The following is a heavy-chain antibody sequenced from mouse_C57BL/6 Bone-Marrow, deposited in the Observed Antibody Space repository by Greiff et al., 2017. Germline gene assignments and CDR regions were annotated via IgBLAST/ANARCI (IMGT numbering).Heavy chain of an antibody. CDR1: GYTFTSYD. CDR2: LYPRDGST. D-gene: IGHD1-1*01. V-gene: IGHV1-85*01. CDR3: ARLEFDGSSGAWDFDV. J-gene: IGHJ1*03. Sequence: QVQLKQSGPELVKPGASVKLSCKASGYTFTSYDINWVKQRPGQGLEWIGWLYPRDGSTKYNEKFKGKATLTVDTSSSTAYMELRSLTSEDSAVYFCARLEFDGSSGAWDFDVWGTGTTVTVSS.